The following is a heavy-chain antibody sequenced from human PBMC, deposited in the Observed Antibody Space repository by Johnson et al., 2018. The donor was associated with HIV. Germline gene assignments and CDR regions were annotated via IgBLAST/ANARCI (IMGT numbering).Heavy chain of an antibody. J-gene: IGHJ3*02. CDR1: GFTISTKY. CDR3: ARGRGWWLQLGGAFDI. CDR2: ISIGGST. V-gene: IGHV3-66*01. D-gene: IGHD5-24*01. Sequence: VQLVESGGGLVQPGGSLRLSCAASGFTISTKYFNWVRQAPGKGLEWVSVISIGGSTYYADSVKGRFTISRDNSKNTLYLQMNSLRAEDTAIYYCARGRGWWLQLGGAFDIWGQGTMVTVSS.